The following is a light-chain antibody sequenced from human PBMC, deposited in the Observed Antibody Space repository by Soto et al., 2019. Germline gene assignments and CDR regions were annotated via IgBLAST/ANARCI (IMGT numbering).Light chain of an antibody. V-gene: IGKV3-11*01. J-gene: IGKJ4*01. CDR2: DAS. CDR3: QQRSNWPPGLT. Sequence: IVLTQSPATLSLSPGERATLSCRASQSVSSYLAWYQQKPGQAPRLLIYDASNRATGIPARFSGSGSGTDFTLTSSSLEPEDFAVYYCQQRSNWPPGLTCGGGTKVEIQ. CDR1: QSVSSY.